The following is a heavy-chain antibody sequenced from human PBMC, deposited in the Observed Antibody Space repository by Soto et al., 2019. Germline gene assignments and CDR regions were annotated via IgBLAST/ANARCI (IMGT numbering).Heavy chain of an antibody. CDR3: AARGPHFWSGYYTGYDWFDP. J-gene: IGHJ5*02. CDR2: IVVGSGNT. Sequence: SVKVSCKASGFTFTSSAVQWVRQARGQRLEWIGWIVVGSGNTNYAQKFQERVTITRDMSTSTAYMELSSLRSEDTAVYYCAARGPHFWSGYYTGYDWFDPWGQGTLVTVSS. D-gene: IGHD3-3*02. V-gene: IGHV1-58*01. CDR1: GFTFTSSA.